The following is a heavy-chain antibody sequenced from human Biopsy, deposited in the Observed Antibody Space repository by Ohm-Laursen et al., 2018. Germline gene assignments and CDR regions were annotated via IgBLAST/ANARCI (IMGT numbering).Heavy chain of an antibody. V-gene: IGHV1-2*02. J-gene: IGHJ1*01. CDR2: INPHSGTT. Sequence: GASVKVSCKASGYTFAGQYLHWVRQVPGQGLEWMGWINPHSGTTKFAQDFQGRVTMTRDTSITTAYMELRRLRSDDTAVYYCAKGQDLRRGAEYFQHWGQGALVTVSS. D-gene: IGHD2-15*01. CDR1: GYTFAGQY. CDR3: AKGQDLRRGAEYFQH.